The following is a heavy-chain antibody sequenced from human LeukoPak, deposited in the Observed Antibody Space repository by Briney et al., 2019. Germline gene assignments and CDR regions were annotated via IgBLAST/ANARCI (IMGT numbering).Heavy chain of an antibody. CDR3: ARIKATVTSFKFDY. J-gene: IGHJ4*02. Sequence: SETLSLTYTVSGGSISSSSYYWGWIRQPPGKGLEWIGSIYYSGSTYYNPSLKSRVTISVDTSKNQFSLKLSSVTAADTAVYYCARIKATVTSFKFDYWGQGTLVTVSS. CDR1: GGSISSSSYY. V-gene: IGHV4-39*01. D-gene: IGHD4-17*01. CDR2: IYYSGST.